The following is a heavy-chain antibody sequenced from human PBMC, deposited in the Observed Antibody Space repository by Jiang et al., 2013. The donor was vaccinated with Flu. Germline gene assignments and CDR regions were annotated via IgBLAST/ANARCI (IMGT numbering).Heavy chain of an antibody. CDR1: GLTFSDHY. CDR3: ADLGTPF. D-gene: IGHD1/OR15-1a*01. Sequence: VQLVESGGGLVQPGGSLRLSCVVSGLTFSDHYMDWVRQAPGKGLECIARIRNQVNGFVTEYAASVRDRFFISRDDSRNSVYLQMNRLKTDDTAVYYCADLGTPFWGQGTRVTVSS. V-gene: IGHV3-72*01. J-gene: IGHJ4*02. CDR2: IRNQVNGFVT.